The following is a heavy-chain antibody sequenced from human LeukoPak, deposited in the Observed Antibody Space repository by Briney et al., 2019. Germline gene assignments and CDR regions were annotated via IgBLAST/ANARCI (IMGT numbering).Heavy chain of an antibody. CDR3: AREVDTAMGGWFDP. D-gene: IGHD5-18*01. CDR1: GGTFSSYA. CDR2: IIPIFGTA. Sequence: SVKVSCKAPGGTFSSYAISWVRQAPGQGLEWMGGIIPIFGTANYAQKFQGRVTITADESTSTAYMELSSLRSEDTAVYYCAREVDTAMGGWFDPWGQGTLVTVSS. J-gene: IGHJ5*02. V-gene: IGHV1-69*13.